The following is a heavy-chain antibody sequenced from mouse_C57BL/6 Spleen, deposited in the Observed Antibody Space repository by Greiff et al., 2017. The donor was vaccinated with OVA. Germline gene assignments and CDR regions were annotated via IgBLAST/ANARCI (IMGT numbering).Heavy chain of an antibody. CDR2: ISSGSSTI. V-gene: IGHV5-17*01. CDR1: GFTFSDYG. J-gene: IGHJ2*01. Sequence: EVQVVESGGGLVKPGGSLKLSCAASGFTFSDYGMHWVRQAPEKGLEWVAYISSGSSTIYYADTVKGRFTISRDNAKNTLFLQMTSLRSEDTAMYYCARGVMGYYFDYWGQGTTLTVSS. CDR3: ARGVMGYYFDY.